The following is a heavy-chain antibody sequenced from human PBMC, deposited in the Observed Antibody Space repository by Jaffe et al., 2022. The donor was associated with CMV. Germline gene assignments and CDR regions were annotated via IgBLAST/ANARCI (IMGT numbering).Heavy chain of an antibody. D-gene: IGHD6-13*01. J-gene: IGHJ6*03. CDR1: GGSISSSSYY. CDR3: ARTEIAAAGTNYYYYMDV. V-gene: IGHV4-39*01. Sequence: QLQLQESGPGLVKPSETLSLTCTVSGGSISSSSYYWGWIRQPPGKGLEWIGSIYYSGSTYYNPSLKSRVTISVDTSKNQFSLKLSSVTAADTAVYYCARTEIAAAGTNYYYYMDVWGKGTTVTVSS. CDR2: IYYSGST.